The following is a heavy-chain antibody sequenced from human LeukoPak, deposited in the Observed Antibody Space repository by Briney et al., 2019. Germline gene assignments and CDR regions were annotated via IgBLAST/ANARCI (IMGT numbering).Heavy chain of an antibody. V-gene: IGHV3-33*01. CDR1: GFTFGSYG. Sequence: GGSLRLSCAASGFTFGSYGMHWGRQAPGKGLEWVTVIWYDGSNKYYADSVKGRFTISRDNSKDTLYLQMNSLRAEDTAVYSCARARHGILTGYYLDYWGQGTLVTVSS. CDR2: IWYDGSNK. J-gene: IGHJ4*02. CDR3: ARARHGILTGYYLDY. D-gene: IGHD3-9*01.